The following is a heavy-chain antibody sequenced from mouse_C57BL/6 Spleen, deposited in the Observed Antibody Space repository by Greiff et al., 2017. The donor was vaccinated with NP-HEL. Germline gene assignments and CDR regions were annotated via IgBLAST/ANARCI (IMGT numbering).Heavy chain of an antibody. V-gene: IGHV1-82*01. CDR1: GYAFSSSW. CDR3: ARGITTVVASPAY. Sequence: VLLQQSGPELVKPGASVKISCKASGYAFSSSWMNWVKQRPGKGLEWIGRIYPGDGDTNYNGKFKGKATLTADKSSSTAYMQLSSLTSEDSAVYFCARGITTVVASPAYWGQGTLVTVSA. D-gene: IGHD1-1*01. J-gene: IGHJ3*01. CDR2: IYPGDGDT.